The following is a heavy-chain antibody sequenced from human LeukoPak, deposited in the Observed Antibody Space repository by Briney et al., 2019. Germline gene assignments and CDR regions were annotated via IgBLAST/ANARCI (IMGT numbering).Heavy chain of an antibody. D-gene: IGHD2-2*03. J-gene: IGHJ4*02. CDR2: IYYSGST. CDR3: ARDSSGYCSSTSCYGVNIGFDY. V-gene: IGHV4-31*03. CDR1: GGSMSSGGYC. Sequence: SETLSLTCTVSGGSMSSGGYCWSWIRQHPGKGLEWIGYIYYSGSTYYNPSLKSRVTISVDTSKNQFSLKLSSVTAADTAVYYCARDSSGYCSSTSCYGVNIGFDYWGQGTLVTVSS.